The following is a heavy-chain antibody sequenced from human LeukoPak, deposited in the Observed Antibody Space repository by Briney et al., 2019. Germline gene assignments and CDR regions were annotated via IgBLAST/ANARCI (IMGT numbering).Heavy chain of an antibody. Sequence: GGSLRLSCAASGLTFSSYEMNWVRQAPGKGLEWVSYISSSGSTIYYADSVKGRFTISRDNAKNSLYLQMNSLRAEDTAVYYCARVVSSGWYSDYWGQGTLVTVSS. J-gene: IGHJ4*02. CDR2: ISSSGSTI. CDR3: ARVVSSGWYSDY. CDR1: GLTFSSYE. D-gene: IGHD6-19*01. V-gene: IGHV3-48*03.